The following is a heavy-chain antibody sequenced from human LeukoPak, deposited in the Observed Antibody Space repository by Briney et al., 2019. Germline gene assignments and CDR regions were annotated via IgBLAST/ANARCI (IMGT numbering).Heavy chain of an antibody. CDR1: GYTFTSYG. Sequence: GASVKVSCKASGYTFTSYGISWVRQAPGQGLEWMGWISAYNGNTNYAQKRQGRVTVTTDTSTSTAYMELRSLRSDDTAVYYCARGHYDFWSGHLAIDYWGQGTLVTVSS. D-gene: IGHD3-3*01. CDR3: ARGHYDFWSGHLAIDY. V-gene: IGHV1-18*01. J-gene: IGHJ4*02. CDR2: ISAYNGNT.